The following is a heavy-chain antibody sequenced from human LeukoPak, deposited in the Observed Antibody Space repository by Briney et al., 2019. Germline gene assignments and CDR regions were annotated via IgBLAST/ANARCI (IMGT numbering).Heavy chain of an antibody. CDR2: IYYSGST. D-gene: IGHD3-22*01. V-gene: IGHV4-59*01. J-gene: IGHJ4*02. CDR3: ARGLTYFYDSSGYYYLD. CDR1: GGSISSYY. Sequence: SETLSLTCTVSGGSISSYYWSWIRQPPGKGLEWIGHIYYSGSTNYNPSLKSRVNTSLDTSKNQFSLKLSSVTAADTAVYYCARGLTYFYDSSGYYYLDWGQGTLVAVSS.